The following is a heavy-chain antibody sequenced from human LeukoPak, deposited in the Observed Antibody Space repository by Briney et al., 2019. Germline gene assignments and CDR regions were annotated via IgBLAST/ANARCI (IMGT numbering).Heavy chain of an antibody. Sequence: GGSLRLSCAASGFPFSSFEMNWVRQAPGQGLEWISYISKNGGTIYYADSVKGRFTISRDNAKNSVYLQMNSLRVEDTAVHYCARDFGIVDNRFDYWGQGALVTVSS. J-gene: IGHJ4*02. CDR3: ARDFGIVDNRFDY. V-gene: IGHV3-48*03. CDR2: ISKNGGTI. CDR1: GFPFSSFE. D-gene: IGHD5-12*01.